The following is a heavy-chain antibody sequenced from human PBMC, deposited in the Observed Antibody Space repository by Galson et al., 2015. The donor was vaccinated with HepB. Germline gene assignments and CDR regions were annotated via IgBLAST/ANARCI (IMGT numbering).Heavy chain of an antibody. V-gene: IGHV3-23*01. CDR3: ARDRSCSNGVCKPAAFDV. J-gene: IGHJ3*01. CDR1: GFTFDTYA. D-gene: IGHD2-8*01. CDR2: SSGSDGST. Sequence: SLRLSCAASGFTFDTYAMSWVRQAPGKGLEWVSVSSGSDGSTYYADSVRGRFIISRDNSKSTLSLQMNSLRAGDTAVYYCARDRSCSNGVCKPAAFDVWGQGTMVTVSS.